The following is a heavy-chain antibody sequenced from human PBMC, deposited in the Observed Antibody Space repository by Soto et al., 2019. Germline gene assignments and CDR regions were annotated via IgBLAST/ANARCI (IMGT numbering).Heavy chain of an antibody. CDR2: MSSSGTSV. CDR1: GFTFSDYY. V-gene: IGHV3-11*01. J-gene: IGHJ4*02. CDR3: ATSRVFDF. Sequence: GGSLRLSCAASGFTFSDYYMSWIRQSPGKGLEWLALMSSSGTSVFYADSVKGRFTISRDNAKNSLFLQMDSLKAEDTAVYYCATSRVFDFWGLGTLVTVSS.